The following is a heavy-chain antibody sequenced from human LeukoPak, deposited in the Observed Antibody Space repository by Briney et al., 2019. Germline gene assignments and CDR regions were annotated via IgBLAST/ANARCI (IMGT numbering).Heavy chain of an antibody. CDR1: GGSFSGYY. Sequence: SETLSLTCAVYGGSFSGYYWSWIRQPPGKGLEWIGEINHSGSTNYNPSLKSRVTISVDTSKNQFSLKLSSVTAADTAVYYCAKRNAGRYYYYYGMDVWDQGTTVTVSS. J-gene: IGHJ6*02. CDR3: AKRNAGRYYYYYGMDV. V-gene: IGHV4-34*01. CDR2: INHSGST.